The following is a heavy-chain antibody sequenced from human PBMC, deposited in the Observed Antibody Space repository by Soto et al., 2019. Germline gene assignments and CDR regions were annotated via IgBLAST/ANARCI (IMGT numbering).Heavy chain of an antibody. CDR2: IIPIFGTA. Sequence: SVKVSCKASGGTFSSYAISWVRQAPGQGLEWMGGIIPIFGTANYAQKFQGRVTITADESTSTAYMELSSLRSEDTAVYYCARGNGYYDSSGYYFISWGQGALVTVYS. J-gene: IGHJ4*02. CDR1: GGTFSSYA. CDR3: ARGNGYYDSSGYYFIS. D-gene: IGHD3-22*01. V-gene: IGHV1-69*13.